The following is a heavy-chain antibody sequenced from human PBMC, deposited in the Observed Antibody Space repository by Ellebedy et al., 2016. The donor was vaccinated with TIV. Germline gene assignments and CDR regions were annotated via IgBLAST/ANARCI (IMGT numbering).Heavy chain of an antibody. CDR3: ARDRGAAADPFFDY. V-gene: IGHV3-48*02. CDR2: ISSSSSTL. CDR1: GFTFSSYS. D-gene: IGHD6-13*01. J-gene: IGHJ4*02. Sequence: GGSLRLXXAASGFTFSSYSMSWVRQAPGKGLEWVSYISSSSSTLYYADSVKGRFTISRDNAKNSLYLQMNSLRDEDTAVYYCARDRGAAADPFFDYWGQGTLVTVSS.